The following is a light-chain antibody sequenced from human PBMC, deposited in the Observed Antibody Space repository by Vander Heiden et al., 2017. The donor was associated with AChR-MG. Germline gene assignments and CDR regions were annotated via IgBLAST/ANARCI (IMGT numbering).Light chain of an antibody. CDR2: KDS. CDR1: ALPKQY. Sequence: YELPQPPSVSVAPGQTARITCSGDALPKQYAYWYQQKPGQAPVLVIYKDSERPSGIPERFSGSSSGTTVTLTISGVQAEDEADYYCQSADSSGTYRVFGGGTKLTVL. V-gene: IGLV3-25*03. CDR3: QSADSSGTYRV. J-gene: IGLJ3*02.